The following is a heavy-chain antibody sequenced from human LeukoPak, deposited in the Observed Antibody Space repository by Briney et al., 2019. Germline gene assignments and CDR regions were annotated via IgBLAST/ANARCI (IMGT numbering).Heavy chain of an antibody. CDR1: GYTFTSYG. D-gene: IGHD6-13*01. J-gene: IGHJ6*02. CDR3: ARARAVAAVSYYYYGMDV. CDR2: ISAYNGNT. Sequence: GASVKVSCKASGYTFTSYGISWVRQAPGQGLEWMGWISAYNGNTNYAQKFQGRVTITRDTSASTAYMELSSLRSEDTAVYYCARARAVAAVSYYYYGMDVWGQGTTVTVSS. V-gene: IGHV1-18*01.